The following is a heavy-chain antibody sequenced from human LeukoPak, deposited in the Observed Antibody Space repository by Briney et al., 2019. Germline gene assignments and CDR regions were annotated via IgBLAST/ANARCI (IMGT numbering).Heavy chain of an antibody. CDR1: GGSISSYY. CDR2: IYYSGST. D-gene: IGHD3-22*01. Sequence: PSETLSLTCTVSGGSISSYYWSWIRQPPGKGLEWIGYIYYSGSTNYNPSLKSRVTISVDTSKNQFSLKLSSVTAADTAVYYCARVGDHYYDGPIWGQGTMVTVSS. CDR3: ARVGDHYYDGPI. J-gene: IGHJ3*02. V-gene: IGHV4-59*01.